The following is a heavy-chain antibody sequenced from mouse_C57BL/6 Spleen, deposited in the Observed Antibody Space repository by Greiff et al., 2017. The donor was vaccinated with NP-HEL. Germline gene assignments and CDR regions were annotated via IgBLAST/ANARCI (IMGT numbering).Heavy chain of an antibody. CDR3: ARKITTVVEGLDY. Sequence: QVQLQQPGAELVKPGASVKLSCKASGYTFTSYWMQWVKQRPGQGLEWIGEIDPSDSYTNYNQKFKGKATLTVDTSSSTAYMQLSSLTSEDSAVYYCARKITTVVEGLDYWGQGTTLTVSS. CDR2: IDPSDSYT. D-gene: IGHD1-1*01. J-gene: IGHJ2*01. CDR1: GYTFTSYW. V-gene: IGHV1-50*01.